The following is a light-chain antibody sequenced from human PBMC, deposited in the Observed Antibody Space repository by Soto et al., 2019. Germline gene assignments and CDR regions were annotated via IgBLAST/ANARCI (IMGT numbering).Light chain of an antibody. CDR1: QGINSY. CDR3: QQLNSYPRT. J-gene: IGKJ1*01. CDR2: AAS. Sequence: DIQLTQSPSVLSASVGDRVTITCRASQGINSYVAWYQQKPGKVPKLLIYAASTLHSGVPSRFSGSGSGTEFTLTISSLQPEDFATYYCQQLNSYPRTVGQGTKVEIK. V-gene: IGKV1-9*01.